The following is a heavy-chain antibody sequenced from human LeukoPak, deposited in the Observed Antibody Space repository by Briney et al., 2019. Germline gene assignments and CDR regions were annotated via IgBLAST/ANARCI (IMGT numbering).Heavy chain of an antibody. V-gene: IGHV4-34*01. Sequence: SETLSLTCAVYGGSFSGFYWSWIRQPPGKGLEWIGEINHSGSTKCSPSLKSRVTISVDTSKNQFSLKLSSVTAADTAVYFCARGGGSGYVYWGQGVLVTVSS. CDR3: ARGGGSGYVY. CDR2: INHSGST. D-gene: IGHD5-12*01. CDR1: GGSFSGFY. J-gene: IGHJ4*02.